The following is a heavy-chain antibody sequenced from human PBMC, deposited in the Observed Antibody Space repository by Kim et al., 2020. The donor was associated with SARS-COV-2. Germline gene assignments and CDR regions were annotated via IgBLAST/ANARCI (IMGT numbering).Heavy chain of an antibody. CDR3: ARAHSTYYYDSSGYYRALTPEYYYYGMDV. J-gene: IGHJ6*02. V-gene: IGHV3-11*05. CDR2: ISSSSSYT. Sequence: GGSLRLSCAASGFTFSDYYMSWIRQAPGKGLEWVSYISSSSSYTNYADYVKGRFTISRDNAKNSLYLQMNSLRAEDTAVYYCARAHSTYYYDSSGYYRALTPEYYYYGMDVWGQGTTVTVSS. D-gene: IGHD3-22*01. CDR1: GFTFSDYY.